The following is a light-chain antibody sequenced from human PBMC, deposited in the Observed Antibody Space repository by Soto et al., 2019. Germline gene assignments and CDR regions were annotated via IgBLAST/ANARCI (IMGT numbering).Light chain of an antibody. V-gene: IGKV3-11*01. Sequence: EIVLTQSPATLSLSPGERATLSCRASQSVGSYLAWYHQKPGQAPRLLIYDASNRATGIPARFSGSGSRTDFTLTISSLEPEDFAVYYCQQRSKWPITFGQGTRLEIK. CDR2: DAS. J-gene: IGKJ5*01. CDR1: QSVGSY. CDR3: QQRSKWPIT.